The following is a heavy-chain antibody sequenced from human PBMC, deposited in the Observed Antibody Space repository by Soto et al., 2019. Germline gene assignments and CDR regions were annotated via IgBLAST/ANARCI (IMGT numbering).Heavy chain of an antibody. CDR2: ITTSSAYI. CDR3: VMSGTARLLRHSWFDT. V-gene: IGHV3-21*01. CDR1: GFTFNTYD. J-gene: IGHJ5*02. Sequence: EVQLVESGGGLVKPGGSLRLSCAASGFTFNTYDMNWVRQAPGKGLEWVSSITTSSAYIYYADSLKGRITISRDNAKNSLVLQMNSLRAEDTAVYYCVMSGTARLLRHSWFDTWGQGTLVNVSS. D-gene: IGHD2-21*01.